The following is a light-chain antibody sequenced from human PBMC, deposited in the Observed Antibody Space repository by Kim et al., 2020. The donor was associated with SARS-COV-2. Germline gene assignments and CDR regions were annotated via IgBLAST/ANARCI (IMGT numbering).Light chain of an antibody. J-gene: IGLJ1*01. CDR1: SRDVGGYNY. CDR2: EVT. V-gene: IGLV2-8*01. Sequence: QSALTQPPSASGSPGQSVTISCTGTSRDVGGYNYVSWYQHHPGKAPKLMIYEVTKRPSGVPDRFSGSKSGDTASLTVSGLQAEDEADYYCSSYAGSNNLFVFGTGTKVTVL. CDR3: SSYAGSNNLFV.